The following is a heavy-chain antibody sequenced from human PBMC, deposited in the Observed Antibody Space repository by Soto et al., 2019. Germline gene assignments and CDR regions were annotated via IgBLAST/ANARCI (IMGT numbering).Heavy chain of an antibody. CDR2: IVVGSGNT. CDR1: GFTFTSSA. Sequence: RASVKVSCKASGFTFTSSAVQWVRQARGQRLEWIGWIVVGSGNTNYAQKFQERVTITRDMSTSTAYMELSSLRSEDTAVYYCAAGGHTPHPELHYYYGMDVWGQGTTVTVSS. J-gene: IGHJ6*02. V-gene: IGHV1-58*01. CDR3: AAGGHTPHPELHYYYGMDV. D-gene: IGHD1-26*01.